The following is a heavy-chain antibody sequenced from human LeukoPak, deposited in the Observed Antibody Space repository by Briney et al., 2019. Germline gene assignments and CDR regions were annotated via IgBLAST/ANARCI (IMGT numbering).Heavy chain of an antibody. J-gene: IGHJ4*02. CDR3: ARSGNIAVAAFDY. Sequence: GSSVKVSCKASGGTFSSYVISWVRQAPGQGLEWMGRINPNSGGTNYAQKFQGRVTMTRDTSISTAYMELSRLRSDDTAVYYCARSGNIAVAAFDYWGQGTLVTVS. CDR2: INPNSGGT. V-gene: IGHV1-2*06. D-gene: IGHD6-19*01. CDR1: GGTFSSYV.